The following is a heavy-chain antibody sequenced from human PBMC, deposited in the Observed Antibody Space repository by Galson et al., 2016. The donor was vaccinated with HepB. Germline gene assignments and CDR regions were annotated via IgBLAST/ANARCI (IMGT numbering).Heavy chain of an antibody. J-gene: IGHJ4*02. CDR3: VRGDDYSALGN. D-gene: IGHD5-12*01. CDR2: SNGAETTT. V-gene: IGHV3-74*01. CDR1: GFTFSSYW. Sequence: SLRLSCAASGFTFSSYWMHWVRQAPGKGLVWVSRSNGAETTTTYADSVKGRVTISRDSAKNSLYLQMNSLRAEDTALYYCVRGDDYSALGNWGQGTLVIVSS.